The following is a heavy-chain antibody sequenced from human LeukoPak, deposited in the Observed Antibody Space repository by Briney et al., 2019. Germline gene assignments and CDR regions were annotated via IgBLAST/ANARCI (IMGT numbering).Heavy chain of an antibody. CDR2: IKNDGSDK. D-gene: IGHD5-12*01. CDR1: GFSLSAAW. V-gene: IGHV3-7*01. Sequence: GGSLRLSCEASGFSLSAAWMTWVRQAPGKGLEWVATIKNDGSDKYYVDSVKGRFTLSRDNAKNSVYLQMNSLRVEDTAVYYCVNLGYSDGGQGTLVNVSS. CDR3: VNLGYSD. J-gene: IGHJ4*02.